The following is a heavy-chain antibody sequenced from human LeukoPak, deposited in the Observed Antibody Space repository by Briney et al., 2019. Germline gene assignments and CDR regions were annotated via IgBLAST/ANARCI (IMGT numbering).Heavy chain of an antibody. J-gene: IGHJ4*02. CDR3: ARDYKYAFDN. CDR2: IGIDSGNT. CDR1: GFMFSDHA. V-gene: IGHV3-11*06. Sequence: PGGSLRLSCVASGFMFSDHAMSWVRHAPGKGLEWISYIGIDSGNTNYADSVKGRFTISGDKAKNSLYLQMNSLRVEDTAVYYCARDYKYAFDNWGQGTLVTVSS. D-gene: IGHD5-24*01.